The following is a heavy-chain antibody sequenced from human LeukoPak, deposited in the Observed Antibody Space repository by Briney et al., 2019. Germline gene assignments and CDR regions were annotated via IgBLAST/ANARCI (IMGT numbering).Heavy chain of an antibody. CDR2: IYSGGST. CDR3: GRGKSSGYYPALEY. J-gene: IGHJ4*02. D-gene: IGHD3-22*01. Sequence: GGSLRLSCAASGFTVSSNYMSWVRQAPGKGLEWVSVIYSGGSTYYADSVKGRFTISRDNSKNTLSLQMNSLRAEDTAVYYCGRGKSSGYYPALEYWGQGTLVPVS. V-gene: IGHV3-66*01. CDR1: GFTVSSNY.